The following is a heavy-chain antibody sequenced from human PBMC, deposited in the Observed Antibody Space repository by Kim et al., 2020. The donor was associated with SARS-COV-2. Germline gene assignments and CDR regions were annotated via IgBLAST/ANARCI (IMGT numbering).Heavy chain of an antibody. D-gene: IGHD6-19*01. V-gene: IGHV4-39*07. J-gene: IGHJ4*02. CDR3: ARASSGWYHFDH. Sequence: SETLSLTCTVSGTSISSTSFYWGWIRQPPGKGLEWIGVINFSGTTYYNPSLNSRVTISVDTSKNQLSLKVTSLTPADTAVDYCARASSGWYHFDHWGQGTLVPVSS. CDR1: GTSISSTSFY. CDR2: INFSGTT.